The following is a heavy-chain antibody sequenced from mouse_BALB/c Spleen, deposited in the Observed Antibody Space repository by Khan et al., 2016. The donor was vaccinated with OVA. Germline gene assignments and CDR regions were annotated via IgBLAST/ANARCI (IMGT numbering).Heavy chain of an antibody. Sequence: EVQLQESGPGLVKPSQSLSLTCTVTGYSITSDYAWNWIRQFPGNKLEWMGYITYSGSTSYNPSLKSRISITRDTSKNQVFLQLNSVTTEDTATYFCARRSVWGAGTTVTVSS. CDR2: ITYSGST. J-gene: IGHJ1*01. CDR1: GYSITSDYA. CDR3: ARRSV. V-gene: IGHV3-2*02.